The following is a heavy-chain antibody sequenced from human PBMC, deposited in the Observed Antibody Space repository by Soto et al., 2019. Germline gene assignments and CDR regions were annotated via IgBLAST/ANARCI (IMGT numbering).Heavy chain of an antibody. Sequence: GASVKVSCKASGYTFTSYYMHWVRQAPGQGLEWMGIINPSGGSTRYAQKFQGRVTMTRDTSTSTVYMELSSLRSEDTAVYYCARGAGRMAVAGSKDFDYWGQGTLVTVSS. J-gene: IGHJ4*02. CDR3: ARGAGRMAVAGSKDFDY. V-gene: IGHV1-46*01. CDR1: GYTFTSYY. CDR2: INPSGGST. D-gene: IGHD6-19*01.